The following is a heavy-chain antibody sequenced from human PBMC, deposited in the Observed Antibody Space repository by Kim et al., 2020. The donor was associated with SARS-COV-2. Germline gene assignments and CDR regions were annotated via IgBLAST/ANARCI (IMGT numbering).Heavy chain of an antibody. CDR3: ARPHDYGDYDYDWYFDL. V-gene: IGHV5-10-1*01. CDR2: IDPSDSYT. CDR1: GYSFTSYW. Sequence: GESLKISCKGSGYSFTSYWISWVRQMPGKGLEWMGRIDPSDSYTNYSPSFQGHVTISADKSISTAYLQWSSLKASDTAMYYCARPHDYGDYDYDWYFDLWGRGTLVTVSS. D-gene: IGHD4-17*01. J-gene: IGHJ2*01.